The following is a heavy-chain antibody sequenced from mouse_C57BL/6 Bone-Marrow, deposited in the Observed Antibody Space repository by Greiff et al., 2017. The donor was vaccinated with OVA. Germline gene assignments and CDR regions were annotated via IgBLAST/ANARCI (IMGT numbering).Heavy chain of an antibody. CDR2: IDPSDSYT. CDR1: GYTFTSYW. D-gene: IGHD2-2*01. J-gene: IGHJ2*01. V-gene: IGHV1-50*01. CDR3: ARLGLRQAYYFDY. Sequence: QVQLQQPGAELVKPGASVKLSCKASGYTFTSYWMQWVKQRPGQGLEWIGEIDPSDSYTNYNQKFKGKATLTVDTSSSTAYMQLSSLTSEDSAVYYCARLGLRQAYYFDYWGQGTTLTVSS.